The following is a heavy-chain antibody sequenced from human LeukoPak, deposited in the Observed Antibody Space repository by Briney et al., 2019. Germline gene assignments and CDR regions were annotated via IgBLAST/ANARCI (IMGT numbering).Heavy chain of an antibody. J-gene: IGHJ4*02. V-gene: IGHV4-61*02. CDR2: IYTSGGI. CDR3: ARGRGSDKSC. CDR1: GGSISSGSYY. D-gene: IGHD6-19*01. Sequence: PSETLSLTCTVSGGSISSGSYYWSWIRQPAGKGLEWIGRIYTSGGINYNPSLKSRVTISIDTSKNQFSLKLSFVTAADTAVYYCARGRGSDKSCWGQGTLVTVSS.